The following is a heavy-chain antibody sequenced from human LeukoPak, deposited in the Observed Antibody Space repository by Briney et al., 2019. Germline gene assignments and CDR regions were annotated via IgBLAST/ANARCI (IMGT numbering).Heavy chain of an antibody. Sequence: GGSLRLSCAASGFTVSSNYMSWVRQAPGKGLEWVSVIYSGGSTYYADSVKGRFTISRDNAKNSLYLQMNSLRAEDTAVYYCARDDNWGSDYWGQGTLVTVSS. D-gene: IGHD1-1*01. CDR3: ARDDNWGSDY. J-gene: IGHJ4*02. CDR2: IYSGGST. V-gene: IGHV3-53*01. CDR1: GFTVSSNY.